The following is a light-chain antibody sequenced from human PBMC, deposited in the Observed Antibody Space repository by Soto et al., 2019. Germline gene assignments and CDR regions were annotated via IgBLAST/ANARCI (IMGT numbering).Light chain of an antibody. Sequence: EIVLTQSPATLSLSPGEIATLSCRASQSVSSYLAWYQQKPGQAPRLLIYDASNRATGIPARFTGSGSGTGFTLTISSLEPEDFAVYYCQQRSNWPPYTLGQGTKLEIK. CDR1: QSVSSY. CDR2: DAS. CDR3: QQRSNWPPYT. J-gene: IGKJ2*01. V-gene: IGKV3-11*01.